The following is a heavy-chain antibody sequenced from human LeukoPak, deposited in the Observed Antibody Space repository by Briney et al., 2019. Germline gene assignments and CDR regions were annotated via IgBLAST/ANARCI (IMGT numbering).Heavy chain of an antibody. J-gene: IGHJ4*02. Sequence: GGSLRLSCAASGFTFDDYAMHWVRQAPGKGLEWVSGISWNSGSIGYADSVKGRFTISRDNSKNTLYLQMNSLRAEDTAVYYCAKTTLGFDYWGQGTLVTVSS. V-gene: IGHV3-9*01. D-gene: IGHD1-26*01. CDR1: GFTFDDYA. CDR3: AKTTLGFDY. CDR2: ISWNSGSI.